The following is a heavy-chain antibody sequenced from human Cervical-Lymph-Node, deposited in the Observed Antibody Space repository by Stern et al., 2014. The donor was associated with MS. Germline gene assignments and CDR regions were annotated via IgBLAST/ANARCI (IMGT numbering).Heavy chain of an antibody. V-gene: IGHV3-30*18. CDR1: GFNFSNSG. J-gene: IGHJ4*02. Sequence: MQLVESGGGVVRPGRSLRLSCEGSGFNFSNSGIHWVRQAPGKGLEWVAVISYDGTKKYYADSVKGRFTISRDNSKNTMYLQMNNVTGDDAAVYFCSKQGLWGQGTLVTVSS. CDR2: ISYDGTKK. CDR3: SKQGL.